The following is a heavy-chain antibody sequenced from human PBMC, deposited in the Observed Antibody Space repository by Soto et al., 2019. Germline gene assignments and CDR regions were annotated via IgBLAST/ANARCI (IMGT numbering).Heavy chain of an antibody. J-gene: IGHJ6*03. CDR2: IRAKSDGGAT. Sequence: EVQLVESGGGLVKPGGSLRVSCAGSGAAVSDTWMTWVRQGPGKGLEWVGRIRAKSDGGATVLAAPVKGRFSISRDESTNTVHLLMNSLKTEDTAVYYCTTDPFRHHMDVWGKGTTVTVS. CDR3: TTDPFRHHMDV. V-gene: IGHV3-15*01. CDR1: GAAVSDTW.